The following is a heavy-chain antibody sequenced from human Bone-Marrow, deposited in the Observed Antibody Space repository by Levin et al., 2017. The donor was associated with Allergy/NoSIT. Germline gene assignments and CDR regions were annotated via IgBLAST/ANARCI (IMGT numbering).Heavy chain of an antibody. Sequence: SETLSLTCTVSGGSISSGGFHWTWIRQHPGRGLEWLGYISHTGSTYHNSSLKSRLSMSLDRSKNQFSLKLNSVVAADPAVYYCAREDGYVFDCWGQGTLVTVSS. CDR1: GGSISSGGFH. J-gene: IGHJ4*02. D-gene: IGHD5-24*01. CDR2: ISHTGST. V-gene: IGHV4-31*03. CDR3: AREDGYVFDC.